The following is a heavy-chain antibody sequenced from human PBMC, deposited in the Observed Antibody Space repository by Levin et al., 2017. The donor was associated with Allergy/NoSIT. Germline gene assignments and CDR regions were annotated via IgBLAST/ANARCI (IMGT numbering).Heavy chain of an antibody. J-gene: IGHJ6*02. CDR2: ISWNSGSI. Sequence: GGSLRLSCAASGFTFDDYAMHWVRQAPGKGLEWVSGISWNSGSIGYADSVKGRFTISRDNAKNSLYLQMNSLRAEDTALYYCAKSLYSNYYYYYYGMDVWGQGTTVTVSS. V-gene: IGHV3-9*01. CDR3: AKSLYSNYYYYYYGMDV. CDR1: GFTFDDYA. D-gene: IGHD4-11*01.